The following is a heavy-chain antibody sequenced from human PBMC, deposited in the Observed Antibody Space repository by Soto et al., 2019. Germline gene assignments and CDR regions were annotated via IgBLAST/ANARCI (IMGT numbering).Heavy chain of an antibody. CDR1: GGTFSSYA. CDR2: IIPIFGTA. J-gene: IGHJ4*02. CDR3: ARDPGDGYNPFDY. V-gene: IGHV1-69*13. D-gene: IGHD5-12*01. Sequence: GASVKASCKASGGTFSSYAMSWVRQAPGQGLEWMGGIIPIFGTANYAQKFQGRVTITADESTSTAYMELSSLRYEDTAVYYCARDPGDGYNPFDYWGQGTLVTVSS.